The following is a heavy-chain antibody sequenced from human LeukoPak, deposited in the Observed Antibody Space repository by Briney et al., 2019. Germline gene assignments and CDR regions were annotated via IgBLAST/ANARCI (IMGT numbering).Heavy chain of an antibody. J-gene: IGHJ4*02. Sequence: SETLSLTCAVYGGSFSGYYWSWIRQPPGKGLEWIGEINHSGSTNYNPSLKSRVTISVDTSKNQFSLKLSSVTAADTAVYYCARAKGIVGATKGYFDYWGQGTLVTVSS. CDR3: ARAKGIVGATKGYFDY. CDR2: INHSGST. V-gene: IGHV4-34*01. D-gene: IGHD1-26*01. CDR1: GGSFSGYY.